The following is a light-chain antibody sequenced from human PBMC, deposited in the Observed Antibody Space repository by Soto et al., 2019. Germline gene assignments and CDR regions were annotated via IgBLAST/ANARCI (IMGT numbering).Light chain of an antibody. V-gene: IGKV3-11*01. J-gene: IGKJ1*01. CDR1: QSISAD. Sequence: EIVLTQSPATLSLSPGERATLPCRASQSISADLAWYQQKPGQPPRLLIYDASNRATGIPARFSGSGSGTDFTLTISSLEPDDFVVYYCQQRNSWPRTFGQGTKVEIK. CDR3: QQRNSWPRT. CDR2: DAS.